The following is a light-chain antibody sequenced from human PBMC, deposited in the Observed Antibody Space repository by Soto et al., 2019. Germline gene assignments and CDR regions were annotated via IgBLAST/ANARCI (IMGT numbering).Light chain of an antibody. CDR1: QGIGND. J-gene: IGKJ4*01. Sequence: AIQMAQSPSSLSASVGDRVTITCRASQGIGNDVGWFQQKPGKAPKLLIYAAATLQTGVPSRFSGSRSGTDFILTISSLQPEDFATYYCLQDHNYPLTFGGGNKVDIK. CDR2: AAA. CDR3: LQDHNYPLT. V-gene: IGKV1-6*02.